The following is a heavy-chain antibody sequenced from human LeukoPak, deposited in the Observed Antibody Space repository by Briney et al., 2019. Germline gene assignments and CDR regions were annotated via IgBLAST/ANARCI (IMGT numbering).Heavy chain of an antibody. CDR3: ARGIEGIAARPY. Sequence: GGSLRLSCAASGFTFSSYSMNWVRQAPGKGLEWVSYISSSSSTIYYADSVKGLFTISRDNAKNSLYLQMSSLRAEDTAVYYCARGIEGIAARPYWGQGTLVTVSS. V-gene: IGHV3-48*01. D-gene: IGHD6-6*01. CDR1: GFTFSSYS. CDR2: ISSSSSTI. J-gene: IGHJ4*02.